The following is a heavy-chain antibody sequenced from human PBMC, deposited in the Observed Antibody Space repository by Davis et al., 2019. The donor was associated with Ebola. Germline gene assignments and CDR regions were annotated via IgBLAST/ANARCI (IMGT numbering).Heavy chain of an antibody. CDR3: ARTYYDSGGYLGFDY. CDR2: MSQSGTA. D-gene: IGHD3-22*01. J-gene: IGHJ4*02. CDR1: GGSFNNYY. Sequence: MPSETLSLTCAVYGGSFNNYYWSWIRQSTGKGLEWIGEMSQSGTANYNPSLKSRLTISVDPSKDQFSLQLSSVTAADTAVYYCARTYYDSGGYLGFDYWGQGILVTVST. V-gene: IGHV4-34*01.